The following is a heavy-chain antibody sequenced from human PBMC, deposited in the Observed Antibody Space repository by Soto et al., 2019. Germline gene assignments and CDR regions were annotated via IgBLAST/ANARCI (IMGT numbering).Heavy chain of an antibody. Sequence: QVQLQQWGAGLLKPSETLSLTCAVYGGSFSGYYWSWIRQPPGKGLEWIGEINHSGSTNYNPSLTSRVTISVDTSKNQFSLKLSSVTAADTAVYYCASLLMVTTDAFDIWGQGTMVTVSS. CDR1: GGSFSGYY. CDR3: ASLLMVTTDAFDI. D-gene: IGHD4-17*01. CDR2: INHSGST. J-gene: IGHJ3*02. V-gene: IGHV4-34*01.